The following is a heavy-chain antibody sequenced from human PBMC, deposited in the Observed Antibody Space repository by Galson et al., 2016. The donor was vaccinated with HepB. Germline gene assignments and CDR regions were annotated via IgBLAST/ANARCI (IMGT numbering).Heavy chain of an antibody. V-gene: IGHV4-31*11. CDR2: IYYNGHT. CDR3: ARPEGFASASYHFDN. J-gene: IGHJ4*02. Sequence: TLSLTCAVSGASISSGDYYWSWIRLQPGKGLEWIGYIYYNGHTVYNPSLRSRVTMSLDTSKSRFSLELTSMMAADTAIYYCARPEGFASASYHFDNWGQGIRVTVSS. CDR1: GASISSGDYY. D-gene: IGHD3-10*01.